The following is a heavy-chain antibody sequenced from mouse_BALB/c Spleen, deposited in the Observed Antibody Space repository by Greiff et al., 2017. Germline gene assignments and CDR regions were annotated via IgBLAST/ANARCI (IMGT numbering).Heavy chain of an antibody. Sequence: QVQLQQSGPDLVAPSQSLSITCTVSGFSLTSYGVHWVRQPPGKGLEWLVVIWSDGSTTYNSALKSRLSISKDNSKSQVFLKMNSLQTDDTAMYYCARHEGPGERGYYAMDYWGQGTSVTVSS. V-gene: IGHV2-6-2*01. CDR1: GFSLTSYG. CDR2: IWSDGST. CDR3: ARHEGPGERGYYAMDY. D-gene: IGHD3-3*01. J-gene: IGHJ4*01.